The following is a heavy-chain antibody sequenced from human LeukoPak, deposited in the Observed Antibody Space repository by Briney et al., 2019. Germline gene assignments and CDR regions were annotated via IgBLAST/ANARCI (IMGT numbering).Heavy chain of an antibody. V-gene: IGHV3-21*01. J-gene: IGHJ4*02. Sequence: GGSLRLSCAASGFTFSSYSMNWVRQAPGKGLEWVSSISSSSSYIYYADSVKGRFTISRDNAKNSLYLQMNSLRAEDTAVYYCARGPLYYYDSSGYYYFDYWGQGTLVTVSS. D-gene: IGHD3-22*01. CDR1: GFTFSSYS. CDR2: ISSSSSYI. CDR3: ARGPLYYYDSSGYYYFDY.